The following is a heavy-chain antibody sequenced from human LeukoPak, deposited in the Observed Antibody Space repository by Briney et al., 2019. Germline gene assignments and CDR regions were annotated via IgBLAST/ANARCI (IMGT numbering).Heavy chain of an antibody. CDR2: IIPIFGTA. J-gene: IGHJ2*01. Sequence: EASVKVSCKASGGTFSSYAISWVRQAPGQGLEWMGGIIPIFGTANYAQEFQGRVTITADESTSTAYMELSSLRSEDTAVYYCARGEMTTVTTAYFDLWGRGTLVTVSS. D-gene: IGHD4-17*01. CDR3: ARGEMTTVTTAYFDL. CDR1: GGTFSSYA. V-gene: IGHV1-69*13.